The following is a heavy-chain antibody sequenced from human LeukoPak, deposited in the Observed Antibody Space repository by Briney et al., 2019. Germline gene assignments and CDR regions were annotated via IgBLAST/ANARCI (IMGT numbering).Heavy chain of an antibody. Sequence: GGSLRLSCAASGFTFSNYWMHWVRQAPGRGLVWVSRINSDGSTTNYADSVKGRFTISRDNAKNTLYLQMNSLRAEDTAVYYCARMTFGVSSSWHPYFDSWGQGILVTVSS. D-gene: IGHD6-13*01. CDR1: GFTFSNYW. CDR2: INSDGSTT. V-gene: IGHV3-74*01. J-gene: IGHJ4*02. CDR3: ARMTFGVSSSWHPYFDS.